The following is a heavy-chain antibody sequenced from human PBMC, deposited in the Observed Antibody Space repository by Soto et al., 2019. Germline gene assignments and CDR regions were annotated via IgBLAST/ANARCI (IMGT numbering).Heavy chain of an antibody. J-gene: IGHJ6*02. CDR2: ISSNGGST. Sequence: GGSLRLSCSASGFTFSSYAMHWVRQAPGKGLEYVSAISSNGGSTYYADSVKGRFTISRDNSKNTLYLQMSSLRAEDTAVYYCVKGSPYSSSWAPYYYYVMDVWGQGTTVTVSS. CDR3: VKGSPYSSSWAPYYYYVMDV. D-gene: IGHD6-13*01. V-gene: IGHV3-64D*06. CDR1: GFTFSSYA.